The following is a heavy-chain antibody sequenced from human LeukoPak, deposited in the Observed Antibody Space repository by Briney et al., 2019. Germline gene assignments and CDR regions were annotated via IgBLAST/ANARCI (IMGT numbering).Heavy chain of an antibody. D-gene: IGHD3-10*01. CDR3: ARAYGSGSFLFDY. CDR1: GGSINSSNYY. Sequence: SETLSLTCTVSGGSINSSNYYWGWIRQPPGKGLEWIGTIYYRGSTYYNPSLKSRVTISVDTSKKQFSLKLSSVTAADTAVYYCARAYGSGSFLFDYWGQGTLVTVSS. V-gene: IGHV4-39*07. J-gene: IGHJ4*02. CDR2: IYYRGST.